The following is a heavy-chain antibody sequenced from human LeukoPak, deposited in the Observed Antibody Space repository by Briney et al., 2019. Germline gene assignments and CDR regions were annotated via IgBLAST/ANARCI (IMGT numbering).Heavy chain of an antibody. J-gene: IGHJ3*02. CDR2: TDDSGDT. CDR1: SGSIKNFY. Sequence: SETLSLTCSVSSGSIKNFYWSWIRQSPGKGLEWIGNTDDSGDTYYNPSLKSRVTISVDTSKNQFSLKLSSVTAADTAVYYCARDKGSDAFDIWGQGTMVTVSS. CDR3: ARDKGSDAFDI. D-gene: IGHD3-10*01. V-gene: IGHV4-59*12.